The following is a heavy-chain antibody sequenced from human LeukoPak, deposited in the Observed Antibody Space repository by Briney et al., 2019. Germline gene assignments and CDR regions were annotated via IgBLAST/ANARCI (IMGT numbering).Heavy chain of an antibody. CDR1: GDSITNSRYH. Sequence: SETLSLTCAVSGDSITNSRYHWGWVRQPPGKGLEWMASIYHTGCTDYNSSLKSRVTISVDTSKNQFSLELTSATAADTAVYYCARHLMAVMDPWGQGTLVTVSS. D-gene: IGHD3-16*01. J-gene: IGHJ5*02. CDR3: ARHLMAVMDP. V-gene: IGHV4-39*01. CDR2: IYHTGCT.